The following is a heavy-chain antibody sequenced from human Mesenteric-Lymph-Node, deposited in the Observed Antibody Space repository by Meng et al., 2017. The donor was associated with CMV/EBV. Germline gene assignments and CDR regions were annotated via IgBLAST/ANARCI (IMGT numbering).Heavy chain of an antibody. CDR3: AKDASYYYDSSGRAGFDY. CDR1: GFTVSTNY. V-gene: IGHV3-53*01. J-gene: IGHJ4*02. D-gene: IGHD3-22*01. Sequence: GESLKISCAASGFTVSTNYMTWVRQAPGKGLEWVSMIYSGGTTHYADSVKGRFTISRDNSKNTLYLQMNSLRAEDTAVYYCAKDASYYYDSSGRAGFDYWGQGALVTVSS. CDR2: IYSGGTT.